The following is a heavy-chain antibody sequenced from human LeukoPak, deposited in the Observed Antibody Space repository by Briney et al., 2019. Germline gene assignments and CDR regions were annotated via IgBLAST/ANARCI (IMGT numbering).Heavy chain of an antibody. CDR1: GYTFTGYY. J-gene: IGHJ4*02. D-gene: IGHD6-19*01. CDR3: ARGGRAVAGTRDPFDY. V-gene: IGHV1-2*02. CDR2: INPKSGGT. Sequence: ASVKVACKASGYTFTGYYMHWVRQAPGQGLEGMGWINPKSGGTNYAQKFQGRVTMTRDTSISTAYMELSRLRSDDTAVYYCARGGRAVAGTRDPFDYWGQGTLVTVSS.